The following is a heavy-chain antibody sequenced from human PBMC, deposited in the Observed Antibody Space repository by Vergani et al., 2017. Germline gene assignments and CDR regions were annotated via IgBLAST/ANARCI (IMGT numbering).Heavy chain of an antibody. CDR3: AKELESAAYDY. D-gene: IGHD2-15*01. CDR2: ISWDGGST. Sequence: EVQLVESGGGLVKRGGSLRLSCAASGFTFSSYTMHWVRQAPGKSPEWVALISWDGGSTNYAGSVKGRFTVSRDNSKNSLFLQLNSLTIDDTALYFCAKELESAAYDYWGQGTLVTVSS. V-gene: IGHV3-43*01. J-gene: IGHJ4*02. CDR1: GFTFSSYT.